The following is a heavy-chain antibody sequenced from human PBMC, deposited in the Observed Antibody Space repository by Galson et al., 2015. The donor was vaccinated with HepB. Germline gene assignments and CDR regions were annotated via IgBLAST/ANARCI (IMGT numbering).Heavy chain of an antibody. CDR1: GFTFSSYA. J-gene: IGHJ4*02. V-gene: IGHV3-30-3*01. Sequence: SLRLSCAASGFTFSSYAMHWVRQAPGKGLEWAAVISYDGNNKYHADSVKGRFTISRHNSRNTLYRQMNSLRAEDTAVYYCTRDSRGGRDTAMEGGFDYWGQGTLVTVSS. CDR2: ISYDGNNK. CDR3: TRDSRGGRDTAMEGGFDY. D-gene: IGHD5-18*01.